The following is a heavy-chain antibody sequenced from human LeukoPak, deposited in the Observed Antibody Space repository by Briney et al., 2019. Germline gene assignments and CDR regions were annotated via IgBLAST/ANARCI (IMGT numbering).Heavy chain of an antibody. CDR1: GFTFSSYG. CDR2: IRYDGSNK. D-gene: IGHD2-21*02. J-gene: IGHJ6*03. V-gene: IGHV3-30*02. Sequence: GGSLRLSCAASGFTFSSYGMHWVRQAPGKGLEWVAFIRYDGSNKYYADSVKGRFTISRDNSKNTLYLQMNSLRAEDTAVYYCAKEGWVTPMDYYYYMDVWGKGTTVTVSS. CDR3: AKEGWVTPMDYYYYMDV.